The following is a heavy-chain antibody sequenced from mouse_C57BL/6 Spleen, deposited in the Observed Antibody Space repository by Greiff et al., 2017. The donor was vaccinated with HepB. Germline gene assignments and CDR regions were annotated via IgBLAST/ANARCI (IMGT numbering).Heavy chain of an antibody. CDR1: GYTFTSYW. CDR3: ASAPYLGPYCDV. J-gene: IGHJ1*03. V-gene: IGHV1-53*01. Sequence: QVQLQQSGTELVKPGASVKLSCKASGYTFTSYWMHWVKQRPGQGLEWIGNINPSNGGTNYNEKFKSKATLTVDKSSSTAYMQLSSLTSEDSAVYYCASAPYLGPYCDVWGTGTTVTVSS. D-gene: IGHD5-1-1*01. CDR2: INPSNGGT.